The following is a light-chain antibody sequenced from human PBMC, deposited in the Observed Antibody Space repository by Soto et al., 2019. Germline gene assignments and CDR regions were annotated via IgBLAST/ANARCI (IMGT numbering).Light chain of an antibody. Sequence: IQLTQSPSSLSASVGDRVSITCRASQGISKYVAWYQQKAGKAPKLLIYAASTLQSGVPSRFRGSGSGTDLTLTISCRLHEDFATYYCHQCYTYPLTVGAAPKVDMK. J-gene: IGKJ4*01. CDR2: AAS. V-gene: IGKV1-9*01. CDR1: QGISKY. CDR3: HQCYTYPLT.